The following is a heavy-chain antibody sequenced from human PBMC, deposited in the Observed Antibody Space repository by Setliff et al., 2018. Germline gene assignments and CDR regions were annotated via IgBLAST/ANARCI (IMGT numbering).Heavy chain of an antibody. CDR3: AKDHGDIDYWYFDL. Sequence: GGSLRLSCAASGFTFDSYAMTWVRQAPGKGLEWVSTISGSADNTYYADSVKGRFTISRDNSKNTLYPQMNSLRPEDTAIYSCAKDHGDIDYWYFDLWGRGTLVTVSS. CDR2: ISGSADNT. D-gene: IGHD4-17*01. V-gene: IGHV3-23*01. CDR1: GFTFDSYA. J-gene: IGHJ2*01.